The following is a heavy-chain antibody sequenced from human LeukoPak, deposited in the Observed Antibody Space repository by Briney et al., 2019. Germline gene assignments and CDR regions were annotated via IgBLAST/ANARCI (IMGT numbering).Heavy chain of an antibody. J-gene: IGHJ4*02. CDR3: ARDHDRYCSGGSCSEFDY. CDR1: GGTFSSYA. V-gene: IGHV1-69*13. CDR2: IIPIFGTA. D-gene: IGHD2-15*01. Sequence: SVKVSCKASGGTFSSYAISWVRQAPGQGLEWMGGIIPIFGTANYAQKFQGRVTITADESTSTAYMELSSLRSEDTAVYYCARDHDRYCSGGSCSEFDYWGQGTLVTVSS.